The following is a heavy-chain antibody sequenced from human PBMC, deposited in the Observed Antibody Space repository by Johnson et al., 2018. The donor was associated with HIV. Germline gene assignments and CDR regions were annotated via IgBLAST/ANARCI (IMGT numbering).Heavy chain of an antibody. CDR2: FTGNGRNP. J-gene: IGHJ3*01. Sequence: VQLVASGGGVVKPGRSLRLSCAVSGFTFSNYATTWVRQAPGQGLQWVLHFTGNGRNPYYADSLKGRFTISRDNSKKPLFLQMNRLRAEETAVYYCERNGDEVAGEAFDGWGQGTMVTVSS. V-gene: IGHV3-23*04. CDR3: ERNGDEVAGEAFDG. CDR1: GFTFSNYA. D-gene: IGHD6-19*01.